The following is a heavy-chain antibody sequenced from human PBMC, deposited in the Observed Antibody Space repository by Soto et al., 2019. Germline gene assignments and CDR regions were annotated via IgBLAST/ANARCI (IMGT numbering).Heavy chain of an antibody. D-gene: IGHD5-18*01. J-gene: IGHJ4*02. Sequence: QVHLVESGGGVVQPGRSLRLSCAASGFIFSTYTMHWVRQAPGKGLEWVALISFDGNNEYSADSVKGRFTISRDNSKNMVYLQMSSLTVEDMAMYFCARDQRGYNYGPSDYWGRGTLVTVCS. CDR3: ARDQRGYNYGPSDY. CDR1: GFIFSTYT. CDR2: ISFDGNNE. V-gene: IGHV3-30-3*01.